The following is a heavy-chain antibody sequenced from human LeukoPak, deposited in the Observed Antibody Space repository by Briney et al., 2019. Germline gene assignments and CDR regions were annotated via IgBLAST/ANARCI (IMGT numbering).Heavy chain of an antibody. CDR2: IYYSGST. CDR1: GGSISSGDYY. Sequence: SQTLSLTCTVSGGSISSGDYYWSWIRQPPGKGLEWIGYIYYSGSTYYNPSLKSRVTISVDTSKNQFSLKLSSVTAADTAVYYCASYYYDSRGYFDYWGQGTLVTVSS. D-gene: IGHD3-22*01. V-gene: IGHV4-30-4*01. J-gene: IGHJ4*02. CDR3: ASYYYDSRGYFDY.